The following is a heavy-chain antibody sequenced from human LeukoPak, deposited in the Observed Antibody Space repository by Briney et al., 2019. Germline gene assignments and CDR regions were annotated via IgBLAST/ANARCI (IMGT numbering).Heavy chain of an antibody. J-gene: IGHJ4*02. D-gene: IGHD2-2*01. Sequence: GGSLRLSCAASGFTFSSYGMHWVRQAPGKGLEWVAFIRYDGTNIYYADSVKGRFTISRDNAKNSLYLQMNSLRAEDTALYYCARLDQLREIYFDYWGQGTLVTVSS. CDR3: ARLDQLREIYFDY. V-gene: IGHV3-30*02. CDR2: IRYDGTNI. CDR1: GFTFSSYG.